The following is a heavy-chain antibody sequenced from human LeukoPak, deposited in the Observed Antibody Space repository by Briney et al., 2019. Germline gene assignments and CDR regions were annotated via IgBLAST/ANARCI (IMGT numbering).Heavy chain of an antibody. CDR2: ISSNGGST. CDR1: GFTFSSYA. V-gene: IGHV3-64D*06. D-gene: IGHD2-21*02. CDR3: VKGGLVVVTAIYY. J-gene: IGHJ4*02. Sequence: GGSLRLSFSASGFTFSSYAMHWVRQAPGKGLEYVSAISSNGGSTYYADSVKGRFTISRDNSKNTLYLQMSSLRAEDTAVYYCVKGGLVVVTAIYYWGQGTLVTVSS.